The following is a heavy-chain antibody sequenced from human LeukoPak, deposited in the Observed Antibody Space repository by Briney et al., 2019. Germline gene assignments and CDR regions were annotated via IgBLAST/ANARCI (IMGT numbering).Heavy chain of an antibody. CDR2: ISWNSGSI. V-gene: IGHV3-9*01. CDR3: ARDLRQLVGGYYFDY. CDR1: GFTFDDYA. Sequence: GRSLRLSCADSGFTFDDYAMQWVRQAPGKALEWVSGISWNSGSIGYADSVKGRFTISRDNAKNSLYLQMNSLRAEDTAVYYCARDLRQLVGGYYFDYWGQGPLVTVSS. J-gene: IGHJ4*02. D-gene: IGHD6-6*01.